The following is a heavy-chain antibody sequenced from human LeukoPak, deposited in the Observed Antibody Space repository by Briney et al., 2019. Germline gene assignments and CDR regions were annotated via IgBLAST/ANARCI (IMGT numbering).Heavy chain of an antibody. V-gene: IGHV3-11*01. J-gene: IGHJ4*02. CDR2: ISTSGSTT. CDR3: ARPQSSSWYYFDY. D-gene: IGHD6-13*01. Sequence: PGGSLRLSCAASGFTFSDYYMSWIRQAPGQGLEWVSYISTSGSTTYYADSVKGRFTISRDNAKKSLYLQMNSLRAEDTAVYYCARPQSSSWYYFDYWGQGTLVTVSS. CDR1: GFTFSDYY.